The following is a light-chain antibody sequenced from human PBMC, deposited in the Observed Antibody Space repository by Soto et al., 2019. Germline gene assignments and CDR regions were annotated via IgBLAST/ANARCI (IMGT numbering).Light chain of an antibody. CDR1: SSDVGGYNY. Sequence: QSALTQPASVSGSPGQSITISCTGTSSDVGGYNYVSWYQQHPGKAPKLMIYEVSNRPSGVSNRFSGSKSGNTASLTISGLQAEDEADYYCSSYTSSSTRLIVFGTGTKLTVL. CDR3: SSYTSSSTRLIV. V-gene: IGLV2-14*01. J-gene: IGLJ1*01. CDR2: EVS.